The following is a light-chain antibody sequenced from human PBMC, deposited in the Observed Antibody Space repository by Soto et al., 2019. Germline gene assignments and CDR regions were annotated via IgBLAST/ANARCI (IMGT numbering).Light chain of an antibody. CDR2: EVS. CDR1: SSDGGGYNY. J-gene: IGLJ2*01. CDR3: SSYTSRSTLVV. Sequence: QSVLTQPASVSGSPGQSITISCTGTSSDGGGYNYVSWYQQHPGKAPKLMIYEVSNRPSGVSNRFSGSKSGNTASLTISGLQAEAEADYYFSSYTSRSTLVVFGGGTQLTVL. V-gene: IGLV2-14*01.